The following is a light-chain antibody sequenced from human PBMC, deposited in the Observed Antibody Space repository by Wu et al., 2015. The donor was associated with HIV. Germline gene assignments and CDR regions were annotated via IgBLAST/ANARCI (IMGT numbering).Light chain of an antibody. V-gene: IGKV1-5*03. Sequence: STLSAFVGDRVTITCRASQSINSWLAWYQQKPGKAPKLPIYKASTLESGVSSRFSGSASGTEFTLTINSLQPDDFATYYCQQYINYPWTFGQGTKVEIK. CDR1: QSINSW. CDR2: KAS. CDR3: QQYINYPWT. J-gene: IGKJ1*01.